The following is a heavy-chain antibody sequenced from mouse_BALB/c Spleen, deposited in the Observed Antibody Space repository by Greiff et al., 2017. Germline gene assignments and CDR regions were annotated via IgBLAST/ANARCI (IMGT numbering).Heavy chain of an antibody. Sequence: EVQLQQSGPGLVKPSQSLSLTCTVTGYSITSDYAWNWIRQFPGNKLEWMGYISYSGSTSYNPSLKSRISITRDTSKNQFFLQLNSVTTEDTATYYCARGGLWVVATGFDYWGQGTTLTVSS. D-gene: IGHD1-1*01. J-gene: IGHJ2*01. CDR3: ARGGLWVVATGFDY. CDR1: GYSITSDYA. V-gene: IGHV3-2*02. CDR2: ISYSGST.